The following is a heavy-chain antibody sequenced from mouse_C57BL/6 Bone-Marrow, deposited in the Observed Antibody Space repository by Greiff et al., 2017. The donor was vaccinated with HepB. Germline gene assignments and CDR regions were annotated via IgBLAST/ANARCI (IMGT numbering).Heavy chain of an antibody. Sequence: EVKLMESGGGLVQPGGSMKLSCVASGFTFSNYWMNWVRQSPEKGLEWVAQIRLKSDNYATHYAESVKGRFTISRDDSKSSVYLQMNNLRAEDTGIYYCSKDTYYSNYCAMDYWGQGTSVTVSS. D-gene: IGHD2-5*01. CDR3: SKDTYYSNYCAMDY. V-gene: IGHV6-3*01. CDR2: IRLKSDNYAT. J-gene: IGHJ4*01. CDR1: GFTFSNYW.